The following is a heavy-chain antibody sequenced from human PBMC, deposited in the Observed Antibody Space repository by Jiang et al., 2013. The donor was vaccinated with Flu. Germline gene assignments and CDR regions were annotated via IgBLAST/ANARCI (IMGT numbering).Heavy chain of an antibody. V-gene: IGHV7-4-1*02. D-gene: IGHD3-16*02. CDR2: INTNTGNP. CDR3: ARDGALNLIEYYFDY. Sequence: SVKVSCKASGYTFTSYAMNWVRQAPGQGLEWMGWINTNTGNPTYAQGFTGRFVFSLDTSVSTAYLQISSLKAEDTAVYYCARDGALNLIEYYFDYWGQGTPGHRLL. CDR1: GYTFTSYA. J-gene: IGHJ4*02.